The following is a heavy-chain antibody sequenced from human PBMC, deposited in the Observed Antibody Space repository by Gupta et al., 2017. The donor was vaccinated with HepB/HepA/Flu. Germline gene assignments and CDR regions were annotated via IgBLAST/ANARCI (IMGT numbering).Heavy chain of an antibody. CDR3: ARSYHAKNTAAFDV. V-gene: IGHV4-61*01. CDR2: IYESGSI. J-gene: IGHJ3*01. CDR1: GGSISSDNSY. D-gene: IGHD1-14*01. Sequence: QVQLQESGPGLVKPSETLALTCTISGGSISSDNSYWSWIRQPPGKGLQWLGYIYESGSISCNPALQSRITMSVDTSKREISLKLKSVIDKDTAVYECARSYHAKNTAAFDVW.